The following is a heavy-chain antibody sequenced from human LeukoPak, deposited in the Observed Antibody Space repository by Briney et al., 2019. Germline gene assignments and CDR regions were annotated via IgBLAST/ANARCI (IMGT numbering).Heavy chain of an antibody. Sequence: SETLSLTCTVSGGSISSYYWSWIRQPPGKGLEWIGYIYYSGSTNYNPSLKSRVTISVDTSKNQFSLKLSPVTAADTAVYYCARGSWQWLSPFDYWGQGTLVTVSS. CDR3: ARGSWQWLSPFDY. CDR1: GGSISSYY. D-gene: IGHD6-19*01. V-gene: IGHV4-59*01. J-gene: IGHJ4*02. CDR2: IYYSGST.